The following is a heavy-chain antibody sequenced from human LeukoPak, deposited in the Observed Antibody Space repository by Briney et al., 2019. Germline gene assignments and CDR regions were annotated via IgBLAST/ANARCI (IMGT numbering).Heavy chain of an antibody. D-gene: IGHD2-15*01. J-gene: IGHJ5*02. V-gene: IGHV3-64*02. CDR2: ISSNGGST. CDR1: GFTFSSYA. Sequence: GGSLRLPCAASGFTFSSYAMHWVRQAPGKGLEYVSAISSNGGSTYYADSVKGRFTISRDNSKNTLYLQMNSLRAEDTAVYYCARDTYCSGGSCPASEFDPWGQGTLVTVSS. CDR3: ARDTYCSGGSCPASEFDP.